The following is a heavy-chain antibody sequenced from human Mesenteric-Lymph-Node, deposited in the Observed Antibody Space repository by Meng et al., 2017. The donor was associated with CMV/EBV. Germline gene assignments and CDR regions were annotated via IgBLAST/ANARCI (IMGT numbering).Heavy chain of an antibody. J-gene: IGHJ6*02. Sequence: GGSLRLSCAASGFTFSSYGMHWVRQAPGKGLEWVAVIWYDGSNKYYADSVKGRFTISRDNSKNTLYLQMNSLRAEDTAVYYCAKEGMITFGGVIAGYYGMDVWGQGTTVTVSS. V-gene: IGHV3-33*06. CDR1: GFTFSSYG. D-gene: IGHD3-16*02. CDR2: IWYDGSNK. CDR3: AKEGMITFGGVIAGYYGMDV.